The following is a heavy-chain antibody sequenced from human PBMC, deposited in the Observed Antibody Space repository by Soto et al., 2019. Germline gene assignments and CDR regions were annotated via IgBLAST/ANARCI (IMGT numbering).Heavy chain of an antibody. CDR1: GGSISSSNW. Sequence: SATLSLTCDVSGGSISSSNWWSCVRQPPGKGLEWIGEIYHSGSTNYNPSLKSRVTISVDKSKNQFSLKLSSVTAADTAVYYCARGHNHQLLSRYYFDYWGQGTLVTVSS. D-gene: IGHD2-2*01. CDR3: ARGHNHQLLSRYYFDY. CDR2: IYHSGST. J-gene: IGHJ4*02. V-gene: IGHV4-4*02.